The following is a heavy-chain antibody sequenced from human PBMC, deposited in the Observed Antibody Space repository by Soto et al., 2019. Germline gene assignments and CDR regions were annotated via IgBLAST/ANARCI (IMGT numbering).Heavy chain of an antibody. J-gene: IGHJ5*02. Sequence: SETLSLTCAVSGGSISSGGYSWSWIRQPPGKGLEWIGYIYHSGSTYYNPSLKSRVTISVDRSKNQFSLKLSSVTAADTAVYYCARYSYYYDSSGYKNWFDPWGQGTLVTVSS. D-gene: IGHD3-22*01. CDR1: GGSISSGGYS. CDR2: IYHSGST. V-gene: IGHV4-30-2*01. CDR3: ARYSYYYDSSGYKNWFDP.